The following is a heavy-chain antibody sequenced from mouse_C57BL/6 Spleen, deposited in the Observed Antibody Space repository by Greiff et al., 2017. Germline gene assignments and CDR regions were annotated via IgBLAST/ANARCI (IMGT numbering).Heavy chain of an antibody. V-gene: IGHV1-64*01. Sequence: VQLQQPGAELVKPGASVKLSCKASGYTFTSYWMHWVKQRPGQGLEWIGMIHPNSGSTNYNEKFKSKATLTVDKSSSTAYMQLSSLTSEDSAVYYSARKDLITGPYAMDYWGQGTSVTVSS. CDR2: IHPNSGST. CDR3: ARKDLITGPYAMDY. J-gene: IGHJ4*01. D-gene: IGHD4-1*01. CDR1: GYTFTSYW.